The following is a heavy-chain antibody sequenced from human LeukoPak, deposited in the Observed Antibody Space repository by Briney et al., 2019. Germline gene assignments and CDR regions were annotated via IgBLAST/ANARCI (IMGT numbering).Heavy chain of an antibody. V-gene: IGHV1-18*04. Sequence: GASVKVSCKASGYTFTGYYIHWVRQAPGQGLEWMGWISAYNGNTNYAQKLQGRVTMTTDTSTSTAYMELRSLRSDDTAVYYCARDQLPYGDYSPNADYWGQGTLVTVSS. J-gene: IGHJ4*02. D-gene: IGHD4-17*01. CDR1: GYTFTGYY. CDR2: ISAYNGNT. CDR3: ARDQLPYGDYSPNADY.